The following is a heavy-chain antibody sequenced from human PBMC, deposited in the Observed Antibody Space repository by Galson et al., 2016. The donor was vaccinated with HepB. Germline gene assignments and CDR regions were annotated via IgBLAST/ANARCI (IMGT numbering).Heavy chain of an antibody. CDR3: ARDSGYNEHGGFDD. CDR1: GFSVGSTY. Sequence: SLRLSCAASGFSVGSTYMSWVRQAPGKGLEGVSAIFSGGSTFYSKSVMGRFTISRDASKNTLDLQMRDLRSEDTALYYCARDSGYNEHGGFDDWGQGTLVAVSS. D-gene: IGHD5-24*01. CDR2: IFSGGST. V-gene: IGHV3-66*02. J-gene: IGHJ4*02.